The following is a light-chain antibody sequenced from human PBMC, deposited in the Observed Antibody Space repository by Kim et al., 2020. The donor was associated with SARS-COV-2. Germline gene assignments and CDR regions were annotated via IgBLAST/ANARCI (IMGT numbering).Light chain of an antibody. Sequence: ELTQPPSASGAPGQRVTFSCSGSSSNIGSNTVNWYQQLPGTAPKLLIYSNNQRPSGVPDRFSGSKSGTSASLAISGLQSEDEADYYCAAWDDSLDGVIFGGGTQLTVL. CDR3: AAWDDSLDGVI. CDR2: SNN. V-gene: IGLV1-44*01. CDR1: SSNIGSNT. J-gene: IGLJ2*01.